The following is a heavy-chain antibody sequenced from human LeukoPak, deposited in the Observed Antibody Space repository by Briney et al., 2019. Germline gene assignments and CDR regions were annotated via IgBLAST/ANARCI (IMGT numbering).Heavy chain of an antibody. D-gene: IGHD6-19*01. Sequence: PGGSLRLSCAASGFTFSDYYMSWVRQAPGKGLEWVSFISSSGSIIYYADSVKGRFTISRDNAKNSLYLQMDSLRVEDTAVYYCAKVSGSGWHFDHWGQGTLVTVSS. CDR3: AKVSGSGWHFDH. CDR2: ISSSGSII. J-gene: IGHJ4*02. V-gene: IGHV3-11*04. CDR1: GFTFSDYY.